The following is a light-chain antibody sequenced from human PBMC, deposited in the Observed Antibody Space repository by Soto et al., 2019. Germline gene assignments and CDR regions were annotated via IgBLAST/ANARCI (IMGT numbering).Light chain of an antibody. J-gene: IGKJ4*01. Sequence: IQMTQSPSTLSASVGHRFTITCRASQSISKWLACYQQKQGKAPNLXIYDASNLETGVQSRFSGSGSGTEFTLTIRSIPPDDSATYYCQQYNSFLTFGGGTKV. CDR3: QQYNSFLT. V-gene: IGKV1-5*01. CDR2: DAS. CDR1: QSISKW.